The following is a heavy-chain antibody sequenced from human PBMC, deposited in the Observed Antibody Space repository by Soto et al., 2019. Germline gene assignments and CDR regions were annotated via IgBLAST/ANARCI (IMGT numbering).Heavy chain of an antibody. CDR2: ISYDGSNK. CDR1: GFTFSSYG. CDR3: AKDLSSSGWRYYYYYYGMDV. J-gene: IGHJ6*02. V-gene: IGHV3-30*18. Sequence: QVQLVESGGGVVQPGRSLRLSCAASGFTFSSYGMHWVRQAPGKGLERVAVISYDGSNKYYADSVKGRFTISRDNYKKTLYLQMNSLRAEDTAVYYCAKDLSSSGWRYYYYYYGMDVWGQGTTVTVSS. D-gene: IGHD6-19*01.